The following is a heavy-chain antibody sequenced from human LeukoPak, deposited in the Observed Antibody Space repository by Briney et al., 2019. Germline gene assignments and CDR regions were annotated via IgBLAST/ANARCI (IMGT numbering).Heavy chain of an antibody. J-gene: IGHJ6*03. CDR2: INHSGST. CDR1: GGSFSGYY. V-gene: IGHV4-34*01. D-gene: IGHD6-19*01. Sequence: SETLSLTCAVYGGSFSGYYWSWIRQPPGKGLEWIGEINHSGSTNYNPSLKSRVTISVDTSKNQFSLKLSSVTAADTAVYYCARVGGFGELGGIAVAGTPHYYYYMDVWGKGTTVTVSS. CDR3: ARVGGFGELGGIAVAGTPHYYYYMDV.